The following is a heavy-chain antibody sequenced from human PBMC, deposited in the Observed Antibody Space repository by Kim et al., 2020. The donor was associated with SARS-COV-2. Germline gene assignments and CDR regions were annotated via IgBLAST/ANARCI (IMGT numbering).Heavy chain of an antibody. CDR2: KSYDGSIK. Sequence: GGSLRLSCAASGFPFSSYGMDWVRQAPGKGVEWGAVKSYDGSIKYYSDSVKGRVTLSRDNSKNTLDLQMNSLRAEDTAVYYCARDQQLSWYSSSWPPSSARMDVWGQGTTVTVSS. D-gene: IGHD6-13*01. CDR3: ARDQQLSWYSSSWPPSSARMDV. CDR1: GFPFSSYG. J-gene: IGHJ6*02. V-gene: IGHV3-33*05.